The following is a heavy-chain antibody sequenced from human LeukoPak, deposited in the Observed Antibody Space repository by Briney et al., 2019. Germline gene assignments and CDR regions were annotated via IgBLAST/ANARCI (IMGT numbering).Heavy chain of an antibody. Sequence: PSETLSLTCTVSGGSISSGGYYWSWIRQHPGKGLEWIGHIYYSGNTYYNPSLKSRVTMSVDTSQSQFSLKLSSVTAADTAVYYCARGVRDGYNPVRLRDYWGQGTLVTVSS. CDR1: GGSISSGGYY. CDR2: IYYSGNT. CDR3: ARGVRDGYNPVRLRDY. D-gene: IGHD5-24*01. V-gene: IGHV4-31*03. J-gene: IGHJ4*02.